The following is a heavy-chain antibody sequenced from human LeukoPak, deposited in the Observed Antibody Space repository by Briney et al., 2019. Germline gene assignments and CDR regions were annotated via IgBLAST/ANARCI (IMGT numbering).Heavy chain of an antibody. J-gene: IGHJ4*02. D-gene: IGHD3-22*01. CDR1: GGSFSGYY. Sequence: SETLSLTCAVYGGSFSGYYWSWIRQPPGKGLEWIGEINHSGSTNYNPSLKSRVTISVDTSKNQFSLKLSSVTAADTTVYYCARGHCETDSSGYSYFDYWGQGTLVTVSS. CDR3: ARGHCETDSSGYSYFDY. V-gene: IGHV4-34*01. CDR2: INHSGST.